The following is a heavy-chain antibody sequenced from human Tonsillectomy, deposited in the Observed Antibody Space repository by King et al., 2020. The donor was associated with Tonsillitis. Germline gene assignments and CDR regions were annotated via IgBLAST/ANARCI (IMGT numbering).Heavy chain of an antibody. CDR1: GFTVSSKY. D-gene: IGHD6-19*01. Sequence: VQLAESGGGLIQPGGSLRLSCAASGFTVSSKYMSWVRQAPGKGLEWVSVLYSGGDTYYADSVKGRFTISRDNSKNTMYLQMNSLRAEDTAVSYCARSMSCGRGWYGEAFDIWGQGPMVTVSS. J-gene: IGHJ3*02. CDR3: ARSMSCGRGWYGEAFDI. CDR2: LYSGGDT. V-gene: IGHV3-53*01.